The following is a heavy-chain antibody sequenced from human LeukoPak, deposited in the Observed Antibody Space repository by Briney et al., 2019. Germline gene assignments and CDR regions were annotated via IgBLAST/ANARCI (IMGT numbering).Heavy chain of an antibody. CDR1: GFTFSSYS. D-gene: IGHD1-26*01. CDR3: ARGYSGSYRGGY. J-gene: IGHJ4*02. Sequence: GGSLRLSCAASGFTFSSYSMNWVRQSPGKGLEWVSSISSSSSYIYYADSVKGRFTISRDNAKNSLYLQMNSLRAEDTAVYYCARGYSGSYRGGYWGQGTLVTVSS. V-gene: IGHV3-21*01. CDR2: ISSSSSYI.